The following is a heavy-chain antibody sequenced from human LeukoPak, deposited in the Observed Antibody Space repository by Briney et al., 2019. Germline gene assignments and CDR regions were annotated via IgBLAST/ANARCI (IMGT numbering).Heavy chain of an antibody. CDR1: GGSISGYY. CDR2: IYTSGST. D-gene: IGHD3-22*01. Sequence: SETLSLTCTVSGGSISGYYWSWIRQPPGKGLEWIGYIYTSGSTNYNPSLKSRVTISVDTSKNQFSLKLSSVTAADTAVYYCARHLGGYDSSGYPDYWGQGTLVTVSS. CDR3: ARHLGGYDSSGYPDY. V-gene: IGHV4-4*09. J-gene: IGHJ4*02.